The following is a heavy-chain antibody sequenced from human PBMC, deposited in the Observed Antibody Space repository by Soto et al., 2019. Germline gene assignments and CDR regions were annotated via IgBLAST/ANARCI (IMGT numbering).Heavy chain of an antibody. CDR3: AREDGIPPYYYMDV. CDR2: IWYDGSNK. Sequence: GGSLRLSCAASGFTFSSYGMHWFRQAPGKGLEWVAVIWYDGSNKYYADSVKGRFTISRDNSKNTLYLQMNSLRAEDTAVYYCAREDGIPPYYYMDVWGKGTTVTVSS. D-gene: IGHD5-18*01. CDR1: GFTFSSYG. J-gene: IGHJ6*03. V-gene: IGHV3-33*01.